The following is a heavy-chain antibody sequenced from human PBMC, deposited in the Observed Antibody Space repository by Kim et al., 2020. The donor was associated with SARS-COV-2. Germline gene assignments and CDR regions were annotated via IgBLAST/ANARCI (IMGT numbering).Heavy chain of an antibody. J-gene: IGHJ4*02. V-gene: IGHV4-59*01. CDR2: IYYIGST. D-gene: IGHD3-3*01. Sequence: NGYIYYIGSTNYNPSLKSRVTISVDTSKNQFSLKLSSVTAADTAVYYCARVNVLRFLEWLPHAGPFDYWGQGTLVTVSS. CDR3: ARVNVLRFLEWLPHAGPFDY.